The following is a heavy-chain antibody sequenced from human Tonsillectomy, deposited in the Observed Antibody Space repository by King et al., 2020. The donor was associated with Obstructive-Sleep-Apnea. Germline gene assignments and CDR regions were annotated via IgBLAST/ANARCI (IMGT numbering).Heavy chain of an antibody. CDR3: AKDDYYDSSGYYLDY. CDR1: GFTFSSYA. CDR2: ISGSGGGT. V-gene: IGHV3-23*04. J-gene: IGHJ4*02. Sequence: VQLVESGGGLVQPGGSLRLSCAASGFTFSSYAMSWVRQAPGKGLEWVSAISGSGGGTYYADSVKGRLTISRDNSKNTLYLQMNSLRAEDTAVYYCAKDDYYDSSGYYLDYWGQGTLVTVSS. D-gene: IGHD3-22*01.